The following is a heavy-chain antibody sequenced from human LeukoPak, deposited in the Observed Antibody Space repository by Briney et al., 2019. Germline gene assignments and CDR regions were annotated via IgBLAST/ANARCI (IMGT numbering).Heavy chain of an antibody. J-gene: IGHJ6*03. CDR2: IKQDGSEK. CDR1: GFTFSSYW. CDR3: AVDIVVVVAAWDYMDV. Sequence: GGSLRLSCAASGFTFSSYWMSWVRQAPGKGLEWVANIKQDGSEKYYVDSVKGRFTISRDNAKNSLYLQMNSLRAEDTAVYYRAVDIVVVVAAWDYMDVWGKGTTVTVSS. V-gene: IGHV3-7*01. D-gene: IGHD2-15*01.